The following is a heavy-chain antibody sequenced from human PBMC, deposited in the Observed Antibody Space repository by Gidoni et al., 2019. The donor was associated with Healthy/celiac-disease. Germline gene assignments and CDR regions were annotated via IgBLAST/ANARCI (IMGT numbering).Heavy chain of an antibody. CDR3: AKDGGPPYYDSSGSPQPLFQH. CDR1: GFTFSSYA. Sequence: EVQLLESGGGLVQPGGSLRLSCAASGFTFSSYAMSWVRQAPGKGLEWVSAISGSGGSTYYADSVKGRFTISRDNSKNTLYLQMNSLRAEDTAVYYCAKDGGPPYYDSSGSPQPLFQHWGQGTLVTVSS. V-gene: IGHV3-23*01. D-gene: IGHD3-22*01. CDR2: ISGSGGST. J-gene: IGHJ1*01.